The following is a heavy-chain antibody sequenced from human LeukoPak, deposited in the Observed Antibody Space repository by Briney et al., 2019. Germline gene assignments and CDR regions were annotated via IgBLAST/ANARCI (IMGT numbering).Heavy chain of an antibody. J-gene: IGHJ4*02. CDR2: ISGSGGST. Sequence: GGSLRPSCAASGFTFSSYGMSWVRQAPGKGLEWVSAISGSGGSTYYADSVKGRFTISRDNSKNTLYLQMNSLRAEDTAVYYCAKAIRVWLFDYWGQGTLVTVSS. CDR1: GFTFSSYG. CDR3: AKAIRVWLFDY. D-gene: IGHD3-16*01. V-gene: IGHV3-23*01.